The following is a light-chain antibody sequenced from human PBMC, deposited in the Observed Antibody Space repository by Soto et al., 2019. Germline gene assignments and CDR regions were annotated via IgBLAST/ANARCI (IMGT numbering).Light chain of an antibody. Sequence: QSVLTQPPSVSGAPGQRVTIACTGSSSNVGAGYDVHWYQQLPGTAPKLLIYVNRNRPSGVPDRFSGSKSGTSASRAITGLQAEDEADYYCQSYDSSLSGSVVFGGGTKVTVL. CDR3: QSYDSSLSGSVV. V-gene: IGLV1-40*01. CDR2: VNR. CDR1: SSNVGAGYD. J-gene: IGLJ2*01.